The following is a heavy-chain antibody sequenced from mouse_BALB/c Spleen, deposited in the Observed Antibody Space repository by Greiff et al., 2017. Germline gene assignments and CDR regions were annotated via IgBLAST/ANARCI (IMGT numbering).Heavy chain of an antibody. CDR2: IWGGGST. Sequence: VQVVESGPGLVAPSQSLSITCTVSGFSLSRYSVHWVRQPPGKGLEWLGMIWGGGSTDYNSALKSSLSISKDNSKSQVFLKMNSLQTDDTAMYYCARNWGDYDEFAYWGQGTLVTVSA. V-gene: IGHV2-6-4*01. D-gene: IGHD2-4*01. CDR1: GFSLSRYS. CDR3: ARNWGDYDEFAY. J-gene: IGHJ3*01.